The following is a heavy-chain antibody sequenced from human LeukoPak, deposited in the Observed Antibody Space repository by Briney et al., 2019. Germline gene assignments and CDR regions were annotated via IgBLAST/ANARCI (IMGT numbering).Heavy chain of an antibody. J-gene: IGHJ4*02. CDR1: GYAFTGYN. Sequence: ASAKVSCKASGYAFTGYNMHWVRQAPGQGLEWMGIVNPSDGGTRYAQQFQGRVTMTRDTSTSTVYMGLSSLRSEDTAVYYCATGRWSYDYWGQGTLVTVSS. CDR2: VNPSDGGT. D-gene: IGHD4-23*01. CDR3: ATGRWSYDY. V-gene: IGHV1-46*01.